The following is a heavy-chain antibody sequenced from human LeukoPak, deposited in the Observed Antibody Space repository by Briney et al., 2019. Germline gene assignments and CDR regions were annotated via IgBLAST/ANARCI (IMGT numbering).Heavy chain of an antibody. CDR1: GFSFSNYG. V-gene: IGHV3-30*03. J-gene: IGHJ4*02. CDR2: ISYDGGNK. D-gene: IGHD2-15*01. CDR3: APDLRGAAWSLDY. Sequence: GGSLRLSCAASGFSFSNYGMQWVRQAPGKGLEWVALISYDGGNKYYADSVNGRFTISRDNSKNTLYLQMNSLRAEDTAIYYCAPDLRGAAWSLDYWGQGTLVTVSS.